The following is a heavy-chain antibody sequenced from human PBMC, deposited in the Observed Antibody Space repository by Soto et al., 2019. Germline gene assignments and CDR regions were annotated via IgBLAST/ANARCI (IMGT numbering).Heavy chain of an antibody. V-gene: IGHV3-23*01. Sequence: PGVSLRLSCAASGFIFSGYAMSWVRQAPGKGLEWVSAFSGTTSSTYYADSVKGRFTISRDNSKNTLYLQMNSLKAEDTAVYYCAKGQKWELPFDYWGQGALVTVSS. D-gene: IGHD1-26*01. J-gene: IGHJ4*02. CDR1: GFIFSGYA. CDR3: AKGQKWELPFDY. CDR2: FSGTTSST.